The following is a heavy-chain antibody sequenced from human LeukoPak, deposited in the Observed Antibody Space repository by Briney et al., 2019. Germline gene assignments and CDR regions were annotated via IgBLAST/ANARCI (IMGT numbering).Heavy chain of an antibody. CDR1: GFTFSSYS. CDR2: ISSSSYI. J-gene: IGHJ4*02. D-gene: IGHD4-11*01. CDR3: ARDLNYGAEYYFDY. Sequence: GGSLRLSCAASGFTFSSYSMNWVRQAPGKGLEWVSSISSSSYIYYADSVKGRFTISRDNAKNSLYLQMNSLRAEDTAVYYCARDLNYGAEYYFDYWGQGTLVTVSS. V-gene: IGHV3-21*01.